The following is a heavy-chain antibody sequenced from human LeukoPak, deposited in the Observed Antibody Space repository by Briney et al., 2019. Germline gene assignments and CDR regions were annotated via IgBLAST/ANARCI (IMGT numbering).Heavy chain of an antibody. CDR2: ISWNSGSI. Sequence: GRSLRLSCAASGFTFDDYAMHWVRQAPGKGLEWVSGISWNSGSIGYADSVKGRFTISRDNAKNSLYLQMSSLRAEDTALYYCARGAAAEFLYYFDYWGQGTLVTVSS. CDR1: GFTFDDYA. J-gene: IGHJ4*02. D-gene: IGHD6-13*01. CDR3: ARGAAAEFLYYFDY. V-gene: IGHV3-9*01.